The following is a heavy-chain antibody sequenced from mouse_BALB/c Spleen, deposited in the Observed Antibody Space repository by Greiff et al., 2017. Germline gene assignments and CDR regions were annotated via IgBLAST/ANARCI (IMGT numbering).Heavy chain of an antibody. CDR2: IDPETGGT. CDR1: GYTFTDYE. J-gene: IGHJ2*01. D-gene: IGHD4-1*01. V-gene: IGHV1-15*01. CDR3: TKRANWDED. Sequence: QVQLKQSGAELVRPGASVTLSCKASGYTFTDYEMHWVKQTPVHGLEWIGAIDPETGGTAYNQKFKGKATLTADKSSSTAYMELRSLTSEDSAVYYCTKRANWDEDWGQGTTLTVSS.